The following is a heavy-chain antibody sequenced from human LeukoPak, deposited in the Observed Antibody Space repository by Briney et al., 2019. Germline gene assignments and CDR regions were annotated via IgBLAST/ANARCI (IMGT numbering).Heavy chain of an antibody. CDR2: IYPGDSDT. D-gene: IGHD3-22*01. V-gene: IGHV5-51*01. Sequence: GESLKISCKGSGYSFTSYWIGWVRQMPGKGLEWMGIIYPGDSDTRYSPSFQGQVTISADKSISTAYLQWSSLKASDTAMYYCARLNIGNYFDSSGNFDYWGQGTLVTVSS. CDR3: ARLNIGNYFDSSGNFDY. J-gene: IGHJ4*02. CDR1: GYSFTSYW.